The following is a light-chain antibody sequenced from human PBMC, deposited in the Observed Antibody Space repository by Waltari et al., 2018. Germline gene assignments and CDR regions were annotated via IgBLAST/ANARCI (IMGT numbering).Light chain of an antibody. V-gene: IGKV3-20*01. Sequence: EIVLTQSPGTLSLSPGERATLSCRASQSVRSSYLAWFQQKPGQAPRLLISAASSRATGIPDRFSGSGSGTDFTLTISRLEPEDFAVYYCQQYNGYFTWTFGEGTKVEIK. CDR3: QQYNGYFTWT. CDR2: AAS. CDR1: QSVRSSY. J-gene: IGKJ1*01.